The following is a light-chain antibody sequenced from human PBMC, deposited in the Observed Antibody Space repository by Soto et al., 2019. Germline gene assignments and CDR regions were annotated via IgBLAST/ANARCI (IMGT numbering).Light chain of an antibody. CDR2: AAS. V-gene: IGKV1-9*01. J-gene: IGKJ1*01. Sequence: DIQLTQSQSFLSASVGDRVTITCRASKGISRFLAWYQQKPGKAPKLLIYAASTLQSGVPSRFSGGGSGTEFTLTNTSLQPEDFATYYCQHINSYPRTFGQGTEVEIK. CDR3: QHINSYPRT. CDR1: KGISRF.